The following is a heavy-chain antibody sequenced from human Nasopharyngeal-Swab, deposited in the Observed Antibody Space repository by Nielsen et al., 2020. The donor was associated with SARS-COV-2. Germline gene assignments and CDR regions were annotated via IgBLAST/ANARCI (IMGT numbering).Heavy chain of an antibody. CDR3: ARVKAGNHYGMDV. V-gene: IGHV4-59*12. J-gene: IGHJ6*02. Sequence: SETLSLTCTVSNGSINSYYWSWIRQPPGKGLEWIGYIYFSGSTSYNPSLKSRVTMSVDTSKNQFSLKLSSVTAADTAVYYCARVKAGNHYGMDVWGQGTTVTVSS. CDR1: NGSINSYY. D-gene: IGHD1-14*01. CDR2: IYFSGST.